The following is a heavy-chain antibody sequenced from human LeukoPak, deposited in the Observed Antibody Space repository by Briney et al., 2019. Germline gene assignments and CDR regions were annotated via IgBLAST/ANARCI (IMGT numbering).Heavy chain of an antibody. CDR2: IKQDGSEK. CDR3: GRFTRSGDSVY. D-gene: IGHD7-27*01. CDR1: GFTFSSYW. J-gene: IGHJ4*02. Sequence: GGSLRLSCAASGFTFSSYWMSWVRQAPGKGLEWVANIKQDGSEKQYVDSVKGRFAISRDNAENSLYLQMDSLKAEDTAVYYCGRFTRSGDSVYWGQGTLVTVSS. V-gene: IGHV3-7*04.